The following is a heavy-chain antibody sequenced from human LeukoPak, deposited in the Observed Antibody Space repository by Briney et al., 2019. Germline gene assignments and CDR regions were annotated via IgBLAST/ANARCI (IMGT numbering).Heavy chain of an antibody. V-gene: IGHV4-30-4*08. CDR1: GGSISSGDYY. CDR2: IYYSGST. CDR3: ARGLDPPLTWFDP. Sequence: SETLSLTCTVSGGSISSGDYYWSWIRQPPGKGLEWIGYIYYSGSTYYNPSLKSRVTISVDTSKNQFSLKLSSVTAADTAVYYCARGLDPPLTWFDPWGQGTLVTVSS. J-gene: IGHJ5*02.